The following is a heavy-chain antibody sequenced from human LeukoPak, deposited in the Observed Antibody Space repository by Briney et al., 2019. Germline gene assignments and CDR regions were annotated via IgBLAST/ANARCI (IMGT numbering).Heavy chain of an antibody. CDR2: ISSSGTTI. CDR3: ASSEPAGRMDV. V-gene: IGHV3-48*03. CDR1: GFTFSSYE. J-gene: IGHJ6*02. Sequence: GGSLRLSCAASGFTFSSYEMNWVRQAPGKGLQWVSDISSSGTTIYYADSVKGRFTISRDNAKNSLYLQMNSLRAEDTAVYYCASSEPAGRMDVWGQGTTVTVSS. D-gene: IGHD1-14*01.